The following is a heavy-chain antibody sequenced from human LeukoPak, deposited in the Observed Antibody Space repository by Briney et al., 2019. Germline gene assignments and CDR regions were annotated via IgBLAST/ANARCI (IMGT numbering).Heavy chain of an antibody. V-gene: IGHV1-8*03. CDR2: MNPNSGNT. CDR1: GYTFTSYG. J-gene: IGHJ5*02. Sequence: ASVKVSCKASGYTFTSYGISWVRQAPGQGLEWMGWMNPNSGNTGYAQKFQGRVTITRNTSISTAYMELSSLRSEDTAVYYCARGIHYYGSGSYNNWFDPWGQGTLVTVSS. D-gene: IGHD3-10*01. CDR3: ARGIHYYGSGSYNNWFDP.